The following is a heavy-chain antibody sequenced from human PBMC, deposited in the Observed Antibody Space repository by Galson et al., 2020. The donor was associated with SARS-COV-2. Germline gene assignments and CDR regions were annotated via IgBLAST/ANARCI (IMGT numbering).Heavy chain of an antibody. CDR1: GYTFTSYY. J-gene: IGHJ6*02. V-gene: IGHV1-46*01. Sequence: ASVKVSCKASGYTFTSYYMHWVRQAPGQGLEWMGIINPSGGSTSYAQKFQGRVTMTRDTSTSTVYMELSSLRSEDTAVYYCARDRGRTMVRGVSDYYYGMDVWGQGTTVTVSS. D-gene: IGHD3-10*01. CDR3: ARDRGRTMVRGVSDYYYGMDV. CDR2: INPSGGST.